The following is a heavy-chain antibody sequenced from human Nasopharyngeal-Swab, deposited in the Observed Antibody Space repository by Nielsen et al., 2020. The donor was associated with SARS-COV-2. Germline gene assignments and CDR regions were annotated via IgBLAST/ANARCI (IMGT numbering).Heavy chain of an antibody. Sequence: VGYGGSFRAYYWSWIRQPPGKGLEWIGEINHSGNTNYNPSLQSRVTMSADTSKSQFSLKLKSVTAADTAVYYCAKVGGAVAGWGQGTLVTVSS. CDR2: INHSGNT. CDR3: AKVGGAVAG. CDR1: GGSFRAYY. V-gene: IGHV4-34*01. J-gene: IGHJ4*02. D-gene: IGHD6-19*01.